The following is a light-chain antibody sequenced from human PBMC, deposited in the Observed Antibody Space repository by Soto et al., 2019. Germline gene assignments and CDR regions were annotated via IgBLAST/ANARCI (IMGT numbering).Light chain of an antibody. V-gene: IGKV3-20*01. CDR1: QSVSSTY. J-gene: IGKJ1*01. CDR3: QQYGSSPPWT. Sequence: EIVLTQSPGTLSLSPGERATLSCRASQSVSSTYLAWYQQKPGQAPRLLIYGASSRATGIPDRFSGSGSGTDFTLTISRLEPEDFAVYYCQQYGSSPPWTFGQGNQVEIK. CDR2: GAS.